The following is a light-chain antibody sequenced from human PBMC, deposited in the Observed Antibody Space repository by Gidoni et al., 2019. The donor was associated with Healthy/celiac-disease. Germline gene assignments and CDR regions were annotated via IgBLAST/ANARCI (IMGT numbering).Light chain of an antibody. CDR3: QVWDSSSAFAV. J-gene: IGLJ7*01. Sequence: SYVLTQPPSVSVAPGKTARITCGGNNIGSKSVHWYQQKPGQAPVLVIYYDSDRPSGIPERFSGSNSGNTATLTISRVEAGDEADYYCQVWDSSSAFAVFGGGTQLTVL. CDR2: YDS. V-gene: IGLV3-21*04. CDR1: NIGSKS.